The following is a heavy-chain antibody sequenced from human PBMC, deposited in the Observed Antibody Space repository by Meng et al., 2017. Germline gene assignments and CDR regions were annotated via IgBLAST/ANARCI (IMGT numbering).Heavy chain of an antibody. V-gene: IGHV1-18*01. J-gene: IGHJ6*02. CDR1: GYTFTSYG. CDR2: ISAYNGNT. CDR3: ARDVKGTMVRGVISYYYYGMDV. Sequence: ASVKVSCKASGYTFTSYGISWVRQAPGQGLEGMGWISAYNGNTNYAQKLQGRVTMTTDTSTSTAYMELRSLRSDDTAVYYCARDVKGTMVRGVISYYYYGMDVWGQGTTVTVSS. D-gene: IGHD3-10*01.